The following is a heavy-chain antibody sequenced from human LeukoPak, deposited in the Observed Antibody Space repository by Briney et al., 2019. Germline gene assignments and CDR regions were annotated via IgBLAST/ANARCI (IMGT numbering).Heavy chain of an antibody. CDR2: IYSGGST. D-gene: IGHD3-10*01. CDR3: ARDGGSGKTGRKFYFDY. Sequence: GGSLRLSCAASGFTVSSNYMRWVRQAPGKGLEGVSVIYSGGSTYYADSVKGRFTISRDNSKNTLYVQMNSLRDEDTAMYYCARDGGSGKTGRKFYFDYWGQGTLVTVSS. V-gene: IGHV3-66*01. CDR1: GFTVSSNY. J-gene: IGHJ4*02.